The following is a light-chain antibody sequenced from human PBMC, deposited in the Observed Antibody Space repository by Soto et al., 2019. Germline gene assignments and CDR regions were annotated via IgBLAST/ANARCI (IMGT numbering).Light chain of an antibody. CDR2: SYD. V-gene: IGLV1-44*01. Sequence: QSVLTQPPSASGTPGQRVTISCSTSSSNLGDNTVNWYQHVPGTAPKLLINSYDQRPSGVPDRFSGSKSGTSASLAISGLQSEDEADYYCAAWDASLDGYVFGTGTKVTVL. CDR3: AAWDASLDGYV. J-gene: IGLJ1*01. CDR1: SSNLGDNT.